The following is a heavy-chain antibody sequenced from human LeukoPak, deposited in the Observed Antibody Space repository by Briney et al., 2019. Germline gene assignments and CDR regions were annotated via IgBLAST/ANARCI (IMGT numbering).Heavy chain of an antibody. CDR2: INSDGSST. CDR1: GFTFSSYW. J-gene: IGHJ4*02. D-gene: IGHD3-10*01. Sequence: GGSLRLSCAACGFTFSSYWMHWVRQAPGKGLVWVSRINSDGSSTSYADSVKGRFTISRDNAKNTLYLQMNSLRAEDTAVYYCARDFWSASGSGPFDYWGQGTLVTVSS. CDR3: ARDFWSASGSGPFDY. V-gene: IGHV3-74*01.